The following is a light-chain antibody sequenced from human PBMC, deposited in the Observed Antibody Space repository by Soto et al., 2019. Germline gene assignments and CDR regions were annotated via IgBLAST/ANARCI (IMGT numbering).Light chain of an antibody. J-gene: IGLJ1*01. CDR1: SSNIGAGYD. Sequence: QSVLTQPPSVSGAPGQRVTISCTGSSSNIGAGYDVHWYQQLPGTAPKLLIFGNCNRPSGVPDRFSGSKSGTSASLAITGLQAEDEADYYCQSYYSSLSGSEVFGTGTKLTVL. CDR2: GNC. CDR3: QSYYSSLSGSEV. V-gene: IGLV1-40*01.